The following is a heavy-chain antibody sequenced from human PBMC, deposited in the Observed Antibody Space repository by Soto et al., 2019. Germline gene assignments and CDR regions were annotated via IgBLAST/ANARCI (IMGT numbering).Heavy chain of an antibody. D-gene: IGHD5-12*01. CDR3: ARDGRAYDLVY. V-gene: IGHV4-61*01. CDR2: IYASGST. CDR1: GDSVSSTIYY. Sequence: PSETLSLTCTVSGDSVSSTIYYWSWIRQPPGKGLEWIAYIYASGSTNYNPSLQSRVTISVDTSKNQFSLKLSSVTAADTAVYYCARDGRAYDLVYWGQGTLVTVSS. J-gene: IGHJ4*02.